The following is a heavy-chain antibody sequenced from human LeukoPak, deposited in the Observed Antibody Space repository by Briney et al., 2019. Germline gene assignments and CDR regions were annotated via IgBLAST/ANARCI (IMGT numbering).Heavy chain of an antibody. CDR1: GGSISSYY. Sequence: SETLSLTCTVSGGSISSYYWSWIRQPAGKGLEWIGRIYTSGSTNYNPSLKSRVTMSVDTSKNQFSLKLSSVTAEDTAVYYCAKDFPLYYYDSSGYYPDDYWGQGTLVTVSS. CDR2: IYTSGST. V-gene: IGHV4-4*07. CDR3: AKDFPLYYYDSSGYYPDDY. D-gene: IGHD3-22*01. J-gene: IGHJ4*02.